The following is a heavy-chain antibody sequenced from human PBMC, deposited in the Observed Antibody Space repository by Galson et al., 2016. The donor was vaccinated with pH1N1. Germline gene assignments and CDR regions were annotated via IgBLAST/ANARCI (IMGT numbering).Heavy chain of an antibody. Sequence: SLRLSCAGSGFTFSSYWMHWVRQAPGKGLGWVANIKQDGSDKYYVDSVKGRFTISRDNAKNSLYLQMNSLRAEDTAVCYCVRAVGAMEAYWGQGTLVTVSS. V-gene: IGHV3-7*01. J-gene: IGHJ4*02. CDR2: IKQDGSDK. CDR3: VRAVGAMEAY. D-gene: IGHD2-15*01. CDR1: GFTFSSYW.